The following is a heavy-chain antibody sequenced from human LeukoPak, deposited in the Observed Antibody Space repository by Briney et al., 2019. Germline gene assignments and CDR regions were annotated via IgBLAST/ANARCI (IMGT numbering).Heavy chain of an antibody. CDR2: IDYDGGSG. CDR3: TRNSGWYGLS. Sequence: GGSLRLSCTVSGFTLSSYEMSWIRQAPGKGLEWVSSIDYDGGSGHYADSVKGRFTISRDNSNNTLFLHLNSLRGEDTAVYCCTRNSGWYGLSWGQGTLVTVSS. V-gene: IGHV3-23*01. D-gene: IGHD6-19*01. CDR1: GFTLSSYE. J-gene: IGHJ1*01.